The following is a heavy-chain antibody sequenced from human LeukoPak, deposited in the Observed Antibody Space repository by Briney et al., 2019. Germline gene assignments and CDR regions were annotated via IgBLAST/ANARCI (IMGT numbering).Heavy chain of an antibody. CDR2: ISGSGGST. CDR1: GFTFSSYA. CDR3: AKDRGMDSSGWSGYFDY. D-gene: IGHD6-19*01. V-gene: IGHV3-23*01. Sequence: PGGSLRLSCAASGFTFSSYAMSWVRQAPGKGLEWVAAISGSGGSTYYADSVKGRFTISRDNSKNTLYLQMNSLRAEDTAVYYCAKDRGMDSSGWSGYFDYWGQGTLVTVSS. J-gene: IGHJ4*02.